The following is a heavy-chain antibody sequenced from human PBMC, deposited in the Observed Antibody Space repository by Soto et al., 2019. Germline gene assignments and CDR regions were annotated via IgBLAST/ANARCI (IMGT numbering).Heavy chain of an antibody. V-gene: IGHV3-74*01. CDR3: ARAQCIEARFDL. Sequence: WGSLRLSCVASAYTFDSYGVHCLRQSPFKWLVCVSRSKTDGSRTNYADSVKGRCTISRNNAENTLYLQMNSLRAEDTAVYYGARAQCIEARFDLWGQGTLVTVSS. J-gene: IGHJ4*02. CDR1: AYTFDSYG. D-gene: IGHD6-6*01. CDR2: SKTDGSRT.